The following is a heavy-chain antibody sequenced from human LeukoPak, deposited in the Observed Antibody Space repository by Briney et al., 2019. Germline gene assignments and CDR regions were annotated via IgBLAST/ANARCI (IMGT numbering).Heavy chain of an antibody. CDR2: INPNSGGT. CDR3: ARVPRKNQLLPDY. CDR1: GGTFSSYA. V-gene: IGHV1-2*02. J-gene: IGHJ4*02. D-gene: IGHD2-2*01. Sequence: GASVKVSCKASGGTFSSYAISWVRQAPGQGLEWMGWINPNSGGTNYAQKFQGRVTMTRDTSISTAYMELSRLRSDDTAVYYCARVPRKNQLLPDYWGQGTLVTVSS.